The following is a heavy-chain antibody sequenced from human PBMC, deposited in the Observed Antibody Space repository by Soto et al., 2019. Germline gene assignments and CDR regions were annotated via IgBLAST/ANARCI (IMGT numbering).Heavy chain of an antibody. CDR3: ARDLGEMYAI. J-gene: IGHJ4*02. Sequence: PGGSLRLSCAASGFTFSSSTMSWVRQAPGKGLEWVSSISSSSSYIYQADSLKGRFTVSRDNAKNSLYLHVNSLRAEDTAVYYCARDLGEMYAIWGQGTRVTVSS. CDR1: GFTFSSST. D-gene: IGHD2-8*01. V-gene: IGHV3-21*01. CDR2: ISSSSSYI.